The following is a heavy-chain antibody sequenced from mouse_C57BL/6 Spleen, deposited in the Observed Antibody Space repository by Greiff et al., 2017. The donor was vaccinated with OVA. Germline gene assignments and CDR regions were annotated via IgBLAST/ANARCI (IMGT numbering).Heavy chain of an antibody. Sequence: EVQGVESGGGLVKPGGSLKLSCAASGFTFSDYGMHWVRQAPEKGLEWVAYISSGSSTIYYADTVKGRFTISRDNAKNTLFLQMTSLRSEDTAMYYCARRAYYDYDWFAYWGQGTLVTVSA. CDR1: GFTFSDYG. CDR3: ARRAYYDYDWFAY. D-gene: IGHD2-4*01. J-gene: IGHJ3*01. V-gene: IGHV5-17*01. CDR2: ISSGSSTI.